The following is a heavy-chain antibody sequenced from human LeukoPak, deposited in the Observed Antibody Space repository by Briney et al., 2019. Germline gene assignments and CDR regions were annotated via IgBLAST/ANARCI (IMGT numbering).Heavy chain of an antibody. J-gene: IGHJ6*03. Sequence: SETLSLTCTVSGYSISSSSYYWGWIRQPPGKGLEWIGSIYYSGSTYYNPSLKSRVTISVDTSKNQFSLKLSSVTAADTAVYYCASGLGYCSGGSCYPDGYYMDVWGKGTTVTISS. D-gene: IGHD2-15*01. CDR3: ASGLGYCSGGSCYPDGYYMDV. CDR2: IYYSGST. V-gene: IGHV4-39*01. CDR1: GYSISSSSYY.